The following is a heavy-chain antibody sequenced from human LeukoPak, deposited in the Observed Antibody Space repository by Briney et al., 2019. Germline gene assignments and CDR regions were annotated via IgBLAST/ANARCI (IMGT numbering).Heavy chain of an antibody. Sequence: TPSETLSLTCSVSGDSMSNFYWSWIRQPPGKGLEWIGYIDYSGSTSYNPSLKSRVTMSIDTSKNQFSLRLSSVAAADTAMYFCARGLSSTRRESDYWGQGTLVTVSS. V-gene: IGHV4-59*01. J-gene: IGHJ4*02. CDR1: GDSMSNFY. D-gene: IGHD2-2*01. CDR3: ARGLSSTRRESDY. CDR2: IDYSGST.